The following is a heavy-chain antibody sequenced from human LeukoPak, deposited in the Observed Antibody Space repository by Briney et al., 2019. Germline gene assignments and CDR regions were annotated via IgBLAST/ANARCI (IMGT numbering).Heavy chain of an antibody. CDR1: GGSISSGGYY. J-gene: IGHJ4*02. Sequence: PSQTLSLTCTVSGGSISSGGYYWSWIRQHPGRGLEWIGYIYYSGSTYYNPSLKSRVTISVDTSKNQFSLKLSSVTAADTAVYYCAREGSWRQKSFDYWGQGTLVTVSS. V-gene: IGHV4-31*03. CDR2: IYYSGST. CDR3: AREGSWRQKSFDY. D-gene: IGHD6-13*01.